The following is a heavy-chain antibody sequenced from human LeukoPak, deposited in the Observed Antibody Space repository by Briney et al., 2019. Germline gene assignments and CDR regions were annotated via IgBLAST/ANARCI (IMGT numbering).Heavy chain of an antibody. CDR1: GFTFSDYY. V-gene: IGHV3-11*01. Sequence: PGGSLRLSCAASGFTFSDYYMSWIRQAPGKGLEWVSYISSSGSTIYYADSVKGRFTISRDNPKSTLSLQMNSLRGEDTAVYYCAKGPIAQHPYYFEYWGQGTLVTVSS. CDR2: ISSSGSTI. J-gene: IGHJ4*02. CDR3: AKGPIAQHPYYFEY. D-gene: IGHD3-16*01.